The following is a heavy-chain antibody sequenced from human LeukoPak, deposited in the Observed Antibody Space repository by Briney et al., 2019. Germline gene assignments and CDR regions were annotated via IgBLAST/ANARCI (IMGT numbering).Heavy chain of an antibody. CDR3: ARAGDSDAFDI. CDR1: GGSFSGYY. J-gene: IGHJ3*02. CDR2: INHSGST. V-gene: IGHV4-34*01. Sequence: SETLSLTCAVYGGSFSGYYWSWIRQPPGKGLEWIGEINHSGSTNYNPSLKSRVTISVDTSKNQFSLKLSSVTAADTAEYYCARAGDSDAFDIWGQGTMVTVSS. D-gene: IGHD7-27*01.